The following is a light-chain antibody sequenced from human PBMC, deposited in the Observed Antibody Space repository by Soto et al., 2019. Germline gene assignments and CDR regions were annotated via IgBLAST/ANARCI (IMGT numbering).Light chain of an antibody. J-gene: IGKJ1*01. CDR3: QQYVTSPWA. V-gene: IGKV3-20*01. CDR1: QSVRSN. Sequence: TQSPATLSVSPGERATLSCRASQSVRSNLAWYQQKPGQAPRLLIYDASNRVTGIPVRFSGSGSGTDFTLTISRLEPEDFAVYYCQQYVTSPWAFGQGTKVDIK. CDR2: DAS.